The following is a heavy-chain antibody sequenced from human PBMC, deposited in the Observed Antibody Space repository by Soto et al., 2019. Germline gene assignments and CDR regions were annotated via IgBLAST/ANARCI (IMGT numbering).Heavy chain of an antibody. Sequence: GASVKVSCKASGGTFSSHAISWVRQAPGQGLEWMGGIIPIFGTANYAQKFQGRVTITADESTSTAYMELSSLRSEDTAVYYCARGYYDSSGYFWFDPWGQGTLVTVSS. CDR3: ARGYYDSSGYFWFDP. CDR1: GGTFSSHA. CDR2: IIPIFGTA. J-gene: IGHJ5*02. D-gene: IGHD3-22*01. V-gene: IGHV1-69*13.